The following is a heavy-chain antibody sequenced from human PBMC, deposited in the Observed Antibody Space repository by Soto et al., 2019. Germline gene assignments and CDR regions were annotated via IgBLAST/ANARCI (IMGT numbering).Heavy chain of an antibody. D-gene: IGHD3-22*01. CDR2: IYYSGST. Sequence: QLQLQESGPGLVKPSETLSLTCTVSGGSISSSSYYWGWIRQPPGKGLEWIGSIYYSGSTYYNPSLKSRVTISVDTSKNQFSLKLRSVTAADTAVYYCARRTGGTYYYDNANAFDIWGQGTMVTVSS. V-gene: IGHV4-39*01. J-gene: IGHJ3*02. CDR1: GGSISSSSYY. CDR3: ARRTGGTYYYDNANAFDI.